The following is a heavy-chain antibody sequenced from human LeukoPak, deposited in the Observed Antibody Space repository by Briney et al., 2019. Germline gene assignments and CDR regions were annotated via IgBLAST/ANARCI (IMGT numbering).Heavy chain of an antibody. CDR2: INHSGST. CDR1: GGSFSGYY. CDR3: ARLSYEYYFDY. D-gene: IGHD3-3*01. Sequence: SSETLSLTCAVYGGSFSGYYWSWIRQSPGKGLEWIGEINHSGSTNYNPSLKSRVTISVDTSKNQFSLKLSSVTAADTAVYYCARLSYEYYFDYWGQGTLVTVSS. J-gene: IGHJ4*02. V-gene: IGHV4-34*01.